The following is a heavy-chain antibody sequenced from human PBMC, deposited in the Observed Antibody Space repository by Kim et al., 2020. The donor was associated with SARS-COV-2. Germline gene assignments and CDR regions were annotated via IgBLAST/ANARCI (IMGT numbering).Heavy chain of an antibody. CDR1: GGTFSSYA. V-gene: IGHV1-69*13. D-gene: IGHD6-19*01. CDR3: ARATYGLGNWFDP. CDR2: IIPIFGTA. J-gene: IGHJ5*02. Sequence: SVKVSCKASGGTFSSYAISWVRQAPGQGLEWMGGIIPIFGTANYAQKFQGRVTITADESTSTAYMELSSLRSEDTAVYYCARATYGLGNWFDPWGQGTLVTVSS.